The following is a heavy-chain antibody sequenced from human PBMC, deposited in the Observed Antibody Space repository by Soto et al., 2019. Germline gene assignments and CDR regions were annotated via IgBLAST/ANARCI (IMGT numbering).Heavy chain of an antibody. Sequence: GGSLRLSCAASGFTFSSYAMSWVRQAPGKGLEWVSAISGSGGSTYYADSVKGRFTISRDNSKNTLYLQMNSLRAEDTAVYYCAKSRLTFGGVIVSYYFDYWGQGTLATVSS. J-gene: IGHJ4*02. D-gene: IGHD3-16*02. CDR3: AKSRLTFGGVIVSYYFDY. V-gene: IGHV3-23*01. CDR1: GFTFSSYA. CDR2: ISGSGGST.